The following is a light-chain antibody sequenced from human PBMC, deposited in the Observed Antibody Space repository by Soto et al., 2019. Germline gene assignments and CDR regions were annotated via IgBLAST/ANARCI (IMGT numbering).Light chain of an antibody. J-gene: IGKJ2*01. Sequence: DIVMTQSPDSLAVSLGERATINCKSSQSVFRGSNNKDCLAWYQQKPGQPPKLLLYWASTRESGVPDRLSGSGSGTDFTLTISSLQAEDVAIYYCQQFSSPPFFPFGQGTKLEIK. V-gene: IGKV4-1*01. CDR3: QQFSSPPFFP. CDR2: WAS. CDR1: QSVFRGSNNKDC.